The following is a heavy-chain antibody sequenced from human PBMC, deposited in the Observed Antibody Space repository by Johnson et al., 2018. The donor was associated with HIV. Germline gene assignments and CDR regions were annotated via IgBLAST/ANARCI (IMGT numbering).Heavy chain of an antibody. CDR1: GFTFSSYA. J-gene: IGHJ3*02. V-gene: IGHV3-9*01. CDR3: ARDRAAAGPDAFDI. D-gene: IGHD6-13*01. CDR2: ISWNSGSI. Sequence: VQLVESGGGVVQPGRSLRLSCAASGFTFSSYAMHWVRQAPGKGLEWVSGISWNSGSIGYADSVKGRFTISRDNAKNSLYLQMNSLRAEDTAVYYCARDRAAAGPDAFDIWGQGTMVTVSS.